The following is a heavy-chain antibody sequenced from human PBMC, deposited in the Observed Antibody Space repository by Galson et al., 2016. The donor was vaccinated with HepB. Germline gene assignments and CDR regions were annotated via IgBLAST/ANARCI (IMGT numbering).Heavy chain of an antibody. D-gene: IGHD3-16*01. CDR3: AAYYYVWHFDL. V-gene: IGHV1-24*01. CDR2: FDPEHGGT. CDR1: GYRLSELS. Sequence: SVKVSCKVSGYRLSELSMHWVRQAPGKGLEWMGGFDPEHGGTIFTQKFQGRVTVTEDTSTDTAYMDLSSLRSDDTAVYYCAAYYYVWHFDLWGRGTLVTVSS. J-gene: IGHJ2*01.